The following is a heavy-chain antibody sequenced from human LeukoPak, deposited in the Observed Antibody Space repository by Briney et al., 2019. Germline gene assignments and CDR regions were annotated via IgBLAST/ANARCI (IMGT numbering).Heavy chain of an antibody. D-gene: IGHD6-6*01. CDR2: IYYSGST. J-gene: IGHJ6*03. Sequence: SETLSLTCTVSGGSISSYYWSWIRQPPGKGLEWIGYIYYSGSTNYNPALKRRVTISVDTSKNQFSPKLSSVAAADTAVYYCARAGGMGYSSSSGYYYYYMDVWGKGTTVTVSS. CDR3: ARAGGMGYSSSSGYYYYYMDV. V-gene: IGHV4-59*01. CDR1: GGSISSYY.